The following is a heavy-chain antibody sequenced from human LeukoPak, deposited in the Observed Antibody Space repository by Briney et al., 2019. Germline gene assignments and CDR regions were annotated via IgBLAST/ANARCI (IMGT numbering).Heavy chain of an antibody. D-gene: IGHD6-13*01. V-gene: IGHV3-23*01. CDR1: GFTFSSYA. CDR2: ISGSGGST. J-gene: IGHJ4*02. Sequence: PGGSLRLSCAASGFTFSSYAMSWVRQAPGKGLEWVPAISGSGGSTYYADSVKGRFTISKDNSKNTLYLQMNSLRAEDTAVYYCAKGLRSWYYFDYWGQGTLVTVSS. CDR3: AKGLRSWYYFDY.